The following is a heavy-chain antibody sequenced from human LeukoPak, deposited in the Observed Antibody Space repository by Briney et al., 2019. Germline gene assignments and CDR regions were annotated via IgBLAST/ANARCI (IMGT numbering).Heavy chain of an antibody. CDR2: ISYDGSNK. J-gene: IGHJ4*02. D-gene: IGHD3-3*01. CDR1: GFTFSSYA. Sequence: GGSLRLSCAASGFTFSSYAMHWVRQAPGKGLEWVAVISYDGSNKYYADSVKGRFTISRDNSKNTLYLQMNSLRAEDTAVYYCARVPGTYYDFWCGLDYWGQGTLVTVYS. V-gene: IGHV3-30-3*01. CDR3: ARVPGTYYDFWCGLDY.